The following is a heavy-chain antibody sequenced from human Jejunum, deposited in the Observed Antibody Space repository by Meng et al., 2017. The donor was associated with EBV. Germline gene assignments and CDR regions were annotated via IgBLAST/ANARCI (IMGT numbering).Heavy chain of an antibody. CDR3: ASDISTATFCY. CDR1: GYTFSRYA. J-gene: IGHJ4*02. CDR2: INTRTGNP. V-gene: IGHV7-4-1*02. D-gene: IGHD2-21*02. Sequence: QVQMVQSGSELKKPGASVKVSCKASGYTFSRYAMNWVRQAPGQGLVWMGWINTRTGNPAYAQGFTGRFVFSLDTSVSTAYLQISSLKAEDTAVYYCASDISTATFCYCGKGTLVTVSS.